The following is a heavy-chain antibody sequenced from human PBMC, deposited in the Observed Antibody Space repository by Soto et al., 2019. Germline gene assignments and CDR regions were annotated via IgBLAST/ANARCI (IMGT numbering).Heavy chain of an antibody. CDR1: GDTFSDYA. D-gene: IGHD6-13*01. V-gene: IGHV1-69*12. CDR2: IVPIFTLT. J-gene: IGHJ3*02. CDR3: ARMASAARTFREYASDI. Sequence: QVQLVQSGAEVKKPGSSVKVACKVSGDTFSDYAINWVRQAPGQGLEWMGAIVPIFTLTNYAQKFQGRVTITADESTITAYIELSSLRSDDTATYYCARMASAARTFREYASDIWGQRTIVTVSS.